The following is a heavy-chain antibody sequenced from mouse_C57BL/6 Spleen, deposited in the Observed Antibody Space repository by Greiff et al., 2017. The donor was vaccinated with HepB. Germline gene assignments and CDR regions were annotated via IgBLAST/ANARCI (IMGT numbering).Heavy chain of an antibody. CDR3: ARVLGRRHWYFDV. Sequence: QVQLQQPGAELVKPGASVKLSCKASGYTFTSYWMQWVKQRPGQGLEWIGEIDPSDSYTNYNQKFKGKATLTVDTSSSTAYMQLSSLTSEDSAVYYCARVLGRRHWYFDVWGTGTTVTVSS. J-gene: IGHJ1*03. V-gene: IGHV1-50*01. CDR1: GYTFTSYW. D-gene: IGHD4-1*01. CDR2: IDPSDSYT.